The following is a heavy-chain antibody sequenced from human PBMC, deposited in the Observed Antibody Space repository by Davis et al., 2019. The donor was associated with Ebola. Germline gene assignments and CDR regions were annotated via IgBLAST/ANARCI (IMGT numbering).Heavy chain of an antibody. CDR3: AKNNWNDFIMLDY. J-gene: IGHJ4*02. V-gene: IGHV3-7*03. Sequence: GESLKISCAASGFTFSSYAMHWVRQAPGKGLEWVANIKQDGSEKYYVDSVKGRFTISRDNSKNTLYLQMNSLRAEDTAVYYCAKNNWNDFIMLDYWGQGTLVTVSS. CDR1: GFTFSSYA. D-gene: IGHD1-1*01. CDR2: IKQDGSEK.